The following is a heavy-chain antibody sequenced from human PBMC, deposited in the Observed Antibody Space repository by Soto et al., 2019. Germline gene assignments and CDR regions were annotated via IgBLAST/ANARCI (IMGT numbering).Heavy chain of an antibody. Sequence: NPSETLSLTCTVSGGSISSGSYYWGWIRQPPGKGLEGVGSIYYSGSTYYNPTLKSRVTLSVDTSRKQYSMKLSSVTAADTAVYYCARLRYCSRISCHTWGWFDPWGQGTLVTVSS. V-gene: IGHV4-39*01. J-gene: IGHJ5*02. CDR3: ARLRYCSRISCHTWGWFDP. CDR1: GGSISSGSYY. CDR2: IYYSGST. D-gene: IGHD2-2*01.